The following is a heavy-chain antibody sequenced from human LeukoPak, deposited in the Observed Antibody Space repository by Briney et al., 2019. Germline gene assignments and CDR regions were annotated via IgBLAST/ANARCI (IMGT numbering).Heavy chain of an antibody. CDR2: IYYSGST. Sequence: PSETLSLTCTVSGGSISSSSYYWGWIRQPPGKGLEWIGSIYYSGSTYYNPSLKSRVTISVDTSKNQFSLKLSSVTAADTAAYYCARGSLRISDIWGQGTMVTVSS. CDR1: GGSISSSSYY. V-gene: IGHV4-39*01. CDR3: ARGSLRISDI. J-gene: IGHJ3*02. D-gene: IGHD3-16*01.